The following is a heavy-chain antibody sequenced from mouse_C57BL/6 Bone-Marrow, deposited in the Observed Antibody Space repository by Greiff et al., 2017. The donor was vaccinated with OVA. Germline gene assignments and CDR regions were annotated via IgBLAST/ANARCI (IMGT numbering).Heavy chain of an antibody. D-gene: IGHD2-12*01. CDR2: IDPENGDT. CDR3: TIAESYNAD. J-gene: IGHJ2*01. Sequence: EVQRVESGAELVRPGASVKLSCTASGFNIKDDYMHWVKQRPEQGLEWIGWIDPENGDTEYASKFQGKATITADPSSNTAYLQLSSLTSEDTAVYYSTIAESYNADRGQDTTLTDSS. CDR1: GFNIKDDY. V-gene: IGHV14-4*01.